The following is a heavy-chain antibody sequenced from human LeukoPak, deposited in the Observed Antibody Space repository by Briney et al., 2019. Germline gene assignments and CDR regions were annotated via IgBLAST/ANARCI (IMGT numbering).Heavy chain of an antibody. CDR2: IYSSGYT. D-gene: IGHD1/OR15-1a*01. Sequence: SDTLTLPCSLSGGAIRSYYWNWIRKPSGKGLEWIGRIYSSGYTNDNPFLKSRITMSVDMSKNQFSLRLNSVTAADTAVYYCARGEHSVDSWGQGMPVTVSS. CDR3: ARGEHSVDS. CDR1: GGAIRSYY. V-gene: IGHV4-4*07. J-gene: IGHJ4*02.